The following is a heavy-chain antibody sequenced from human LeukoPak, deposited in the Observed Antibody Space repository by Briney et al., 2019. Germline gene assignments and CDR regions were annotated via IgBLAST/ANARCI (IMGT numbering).Heavy chain of an antibody. CDR2: ISWNSGSI. Sequence: PGGSLRLSCAASGFTFDDYAMHWVRQAPGKGLEWVSGISWNSGSIGYADSVKGRFTISRDNAKNSLYLQMNSLRAEDTALYYCAKGGTYYYDSSGYFDLWGRGTLVTVSS. CDR3: AKGGTYYYDSSGYFDL. J-gene: IGHJ2*01. CDR1: GFTFDDYA. V-gene: IGHV3-9*01. D-gene: IGHD3-22*01.